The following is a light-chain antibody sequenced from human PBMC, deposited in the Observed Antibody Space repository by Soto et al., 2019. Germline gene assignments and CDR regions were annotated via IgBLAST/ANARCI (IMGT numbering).Light chain of an antibody. CDR3: QQSYSTPRVT. V-gene: IGKV1-39*01. CDR1: QSILTY. Sequence: DIQMTQSPTSLSASVGDRVTITCRASQSILTYLNWFQQRPGKAPRPLISAASSLQSGVPSRFSGSGSGTEFTLTISSLQPEDFATYYCQQSYSTPRVTFGQGTRLEIK. J-gene: IGKJ5*01. CDR2: AAS.